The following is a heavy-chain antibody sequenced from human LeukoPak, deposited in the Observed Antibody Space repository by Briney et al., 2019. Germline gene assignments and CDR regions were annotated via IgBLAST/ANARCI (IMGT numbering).Heavy chain of an antibody. J-gene: IGHJ4*02. V-gene: IGHV4-30-4*01. CDR3: ARERGLVGPDY. Sequence: PSETLSLTCTVSGGSISSGDYYWSWIRQPPGKGLEWIGYIYYSGSTYYNPPLKSRVTISVDTSKNQFSLKLSSVTAADTAVYYCARERGLVGPDYWGQGTLVTVSS. CDR2: IYYSGST. CDR1: GGSISSGDYY. D-gene: IGHD1-26*01.